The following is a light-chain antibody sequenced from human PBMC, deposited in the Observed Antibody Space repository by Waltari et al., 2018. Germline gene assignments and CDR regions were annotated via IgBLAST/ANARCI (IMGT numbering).Light chain of an antibody. J-gene: IGKJ1*01. Sequence: DIQMTQSPSTLSPSVGDPVITSCRASQSITSSLAWYQQKPGKAPDVLIYGASNLENGVPSRFSGSGSGTEFTLTISSLQPDDFATYYCQQYKSYKTFGQGTRVEIK. CDR3: QQYKSYKT. V-gene: IGKV1-5*03. CDR1: QSITSS. CDR2: GAS.